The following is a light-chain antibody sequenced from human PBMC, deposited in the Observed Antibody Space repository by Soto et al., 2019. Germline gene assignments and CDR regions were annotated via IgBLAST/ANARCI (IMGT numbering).Light chain of an antibody. CDR2: KIS. J-gene: IGKJ1*01. CDR1: QSLVHSDGNTY. V-gene: IGKV2-24*01. Sequence: DIVMTQTPLSSPVTLGQPASISCRSSQSLVHSDGNTYLNWLQQRPGQPPRLLIYKISNRLSGVPDRFSGSGAGTEFTLKISRVEAEDVGVYYCMQTTQFPTWTFGQGNKVEIK. CDR3: MQTTQFPTWT.